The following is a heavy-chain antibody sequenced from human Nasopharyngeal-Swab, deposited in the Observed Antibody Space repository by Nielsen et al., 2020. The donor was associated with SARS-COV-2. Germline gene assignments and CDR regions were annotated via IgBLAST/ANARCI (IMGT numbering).Heavy chain of an antibody. CDR3: AKDWGVRELDY. CDR2: ISGSGGST. V-gene: IGHV3-23*01. D-gene: IGHD3-10*01. J-gene: IGHJ4*02. CDR1: GFTLSSYA. Sequence: GESLKISCAASGFTLSSYAMSWVRQAPGKGLEWVSAISGSGGSTYYADSVKGRFTISRDNSKNTLYLQMNSLRAEDTAVYYCAKDWGVRELDYWGQGTLVTVSS.